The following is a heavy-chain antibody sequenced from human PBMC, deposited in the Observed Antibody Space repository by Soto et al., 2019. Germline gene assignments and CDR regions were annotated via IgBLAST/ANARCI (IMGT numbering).Heavy chain of an antibody. D-gene: IGHD3-10*01. J-gene: IGHJ6*02. CDR3: ARDFRFHYYGMDV. V-gene: IGHV4-59*01. Sequence: PSVTMSVTCTVAGGNIINYCWSWIRKPPGKGLEWIGYIYYSGSTNYNPSLKSRVTISVDTSKNQFSLKLSSVTAADTAVYYCARDFRFHYYGMDVWGQGTTVTVSS. CDR1: GGNIINYC. CDR2: IYYSGST.